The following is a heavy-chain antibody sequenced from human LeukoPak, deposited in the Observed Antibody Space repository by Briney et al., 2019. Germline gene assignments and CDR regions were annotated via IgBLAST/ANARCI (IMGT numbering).Heavy chain of an antibody. J-gene: IGHJ5*02. Sequence: SETLSLTCTVSGGSISSYYWSWIRRPPGKGLEWIGYIYYSGSTNYNPSLKSRVTISVDTSKNQFSLKMSSVTAADTAVYYCARAQGGWLQSSWFDPWGQGTLVTVSS. CDR2: IYYSGST. D-gene: IGHD5-24*01. V-gene: IGHV4-59*01. CDR3: ARAQGGWLQSSWFDP. CDR1: GGSISSYY.